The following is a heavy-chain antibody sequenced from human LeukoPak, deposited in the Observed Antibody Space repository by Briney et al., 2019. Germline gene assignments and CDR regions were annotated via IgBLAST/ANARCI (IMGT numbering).Heavy chain of an antibody. Sequence: PSKTLSLTCTVSGGSISSYYWSWIRQPAGKGLEWIGRIYTSGSTNYNPSLKSRVTMSVDTSKNQFSLKLSSVTAADTAVYYCARATGSSGWYSFGFNYWGQGTLVTVSS. D-gene: IGHD6-19*01. CDR3: ARATGSSGWYSFGFNY. J-gene: IGHJ4*02. CDR1: GGSISSYY. V-gene: IGHV4-4*07. CDR2: IYTSGST.